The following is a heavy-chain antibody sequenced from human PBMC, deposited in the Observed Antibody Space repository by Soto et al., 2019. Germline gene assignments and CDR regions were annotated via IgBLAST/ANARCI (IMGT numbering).Heavy chain of an antibody. CDR1: GVTFSSYG. D-gene: IGHD1-26*01. J-gene: IGHJ1*01. CDR3: ARAGDSGSYFQH. V-gene: IGHV3-33*01. CDR2: IWYDGSNK. Sequence: QVQLVESGGGVVQPGRSLRLSCAASGVTFSSYGMHWVRQAPGKGLEWVAVIWYDGSNKYYADSVKGRFTISRDNSKNTLYLQMNSLRAEDTAVYYCARAGDSGSYFQHWGQGTLVTVSS.